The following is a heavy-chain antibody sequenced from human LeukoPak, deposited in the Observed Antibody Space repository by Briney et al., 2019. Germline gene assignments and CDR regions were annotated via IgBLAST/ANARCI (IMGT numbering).Heavy chain of an antibody. Sequence: SETLSLTCTVSGYSISSGYYWGWIRQPPGKGLEWIGSIYHSGSTNYNPSLKSRVTISVDTSKNQFSLKLSSVTAADTAVYYCARELGTYYDILTGPLNYFDYWGQGTLVTVSS. CDR2: IYHSGST. V-gene: IGHV4-38-2*02. CDR3: ARELGTYYDILTGPLNYFDY. D-gene: IGHD3-9*01. J-gene: IGHJ4*02. CDR1: GYSISSGYY.